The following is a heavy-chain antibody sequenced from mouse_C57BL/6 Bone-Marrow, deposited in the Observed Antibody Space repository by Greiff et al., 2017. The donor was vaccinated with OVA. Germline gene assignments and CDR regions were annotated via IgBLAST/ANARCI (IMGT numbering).Heavy chain of an antibody. CDR2: ISRGGDYI. D-gene: IGHD1-1*01. CDR3: TSISTTVEGYFDV. CDR1: GFTFSSYA. Sequence: EVQLVESGEGLVKPGGSLKLSCAASGFTFSSYAMSWVRQTPEKRLEWVAYISRGGDYIYYADTVKGRFTISRDNARNTLYLQMSSLTSEDTAMYYCTSISTTVEGYFDVWGTGTTVTVSS. J-gene: IGHJ1*03. V-gene: IGHV5-9-1*02.